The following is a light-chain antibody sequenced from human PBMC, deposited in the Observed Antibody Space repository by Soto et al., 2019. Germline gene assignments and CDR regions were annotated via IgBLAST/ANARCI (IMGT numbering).Light chain of an antibody. V-gene: IGKV1-9*01. CDR3: QQVNSSPFT. J-gene: IGKJ3*01. Sequence: DIQLTQSPSFLSASIGDRVTLTCRASQGISKYLAWYQQKPGKAPKLLIFAASTLQSGVPSRFSGSGSGTEFTLTISSLQPEDFATYWCQQVNSSPFTFGPGTKVDTK. CDR2: AAS. CDR1: QGISKY.